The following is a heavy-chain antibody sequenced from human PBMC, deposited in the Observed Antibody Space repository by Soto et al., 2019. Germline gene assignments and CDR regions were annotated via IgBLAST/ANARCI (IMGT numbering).Heavy chain of an antibody. Sequence: PSETLSLTCAVSGGSISSGGYSWSWIRQPPGKGLEWIGYIYHSGSTYYNPSLKSRVTISVDRSKNQFSLKLSSVTAADTAAYYCARVRSTSYWFDPWGQGTLVTVSS. J-gene: IGHJ5*02. CDR3: ARVRSTSYWFDP. V-gene: IGHV4-30-2*01. CDR1: GGSISSGGYS. CDR2: IYHSGST.